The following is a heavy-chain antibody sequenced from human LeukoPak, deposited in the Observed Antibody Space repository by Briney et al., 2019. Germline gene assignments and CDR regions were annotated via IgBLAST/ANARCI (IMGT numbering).Heavy chain of an antibody. V-gene: IGHV3-23*01. CDR3: ARGGIGNPFDC. J-gene: IGHJ4*02. CDR2: ISGSGGST. CDR1: GFTFSSYA. Sequence: GGSLRLSCAASGFTFSSYAMSWVRQAPGKGLEWVSAISGSGGSTYYADSVQGRFTISRDNSKNRLYLQMNSLRAEDTALYYCARGGIGNPFDCWGQGTLVTVSS. D-gene: IGHD1-26*01.